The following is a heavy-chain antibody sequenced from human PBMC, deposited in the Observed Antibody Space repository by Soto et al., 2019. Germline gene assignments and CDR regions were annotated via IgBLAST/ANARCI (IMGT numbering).Heavy chain of an antibody. D-gene: IGHD6-19*01. Sequence: VQLVESGGGLVQPGGSLRLSCAASGFTFSSYWMSWVRQAPGKGLEWVANIKQDGSEKYYVDSVKGRFTISRDNAKNSLYLQMNSLRAEDTAVYYCARDRRQWLDRGLLLGGMDVWGQGTTVTVSS. J-gene: IGHJ6*02. CDR1: GFTFSSYW. CDR2: IKQDGSEK. V-gene: IGHV3-7*03. CDR3: ARDRRQWLDRGLLLGGMDV.